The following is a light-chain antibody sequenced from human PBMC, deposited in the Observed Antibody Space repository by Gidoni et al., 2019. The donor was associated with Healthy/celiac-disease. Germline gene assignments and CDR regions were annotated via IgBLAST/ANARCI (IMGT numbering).Light chain of an antibody. V-gene: IGLV3-1*01. Sequence: GPPGQTASITCSGDKLGDKYACWYQQKPGQSPVLVIYQDSKRPSGIPERFSGSNSGNTATLTISGTQAMDEADYYCQAWDSSTVVFGGGTKLTVL. CDR2: QDS. J-gene: IGLJ2*01. CDR3: QAWDSSTVV. CDR1: KLGDKY.